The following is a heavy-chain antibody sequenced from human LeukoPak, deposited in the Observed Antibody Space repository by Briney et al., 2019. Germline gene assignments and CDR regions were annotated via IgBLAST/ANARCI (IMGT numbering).Heavy chain of an antibody. V-gene: IGHV3-30*02. Sequence: GGSLRLSCAASGFTFSSYGMHWVRQAPGKGLEWVAFIRSDGNYKYYADSVKGRFTISRDNSKNTLYLQMNSLRAEDMAVYYCAKQFLWFGELSHFDYWGQGTLFTVSS. CDR1: GFTFSSYG. CDR3: AKQFLWFGELSHFDY. J-gene: IGHJ4*02. CDR2: IRSDGNYK. D-gene: IGHD3-10*01.